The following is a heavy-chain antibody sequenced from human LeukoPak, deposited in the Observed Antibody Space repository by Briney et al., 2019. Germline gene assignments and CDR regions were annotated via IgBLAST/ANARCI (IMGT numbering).Heavy chain of an antibody. CDR1: GFTFSSYA. D-gene: IGHD3-22*01. CDR3: AKDYLYYDSSGHDY. Sequence: PGGSLRLSCAASGFTFSSYAMSWVRQAPGKGLEWVSAISGSGGSTYYADSVKGRFTISRDNSKNTLYLQMNSLRAEDTAVYCCAKDYLYYDSSGHDYWGQGTLVTVSS. V-gene: IGHV3-23*01. CDR2: ISGSGGST. J-gene: IGHJ4*02.